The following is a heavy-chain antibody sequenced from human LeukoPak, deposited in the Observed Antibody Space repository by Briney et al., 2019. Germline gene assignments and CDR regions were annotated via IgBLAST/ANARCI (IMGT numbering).Heavy chain of an antibody. CDR1: GFTFSKAW. V-gene: IGHV3-15*01. CDR2: IKSKTDGGTT. D-gene: IGHD5-12*01. J-gene: IGHJ4*02. CDR3: TTADRGYSGYEPFDY. Sequence: GGSLRLSRAASGFTFSKAWMSWVRQAPGKGLEWVGRIKSKTDGGTTDYAAPVKGRFTISRDDSKNTLYLQMNSLKTEDTAVYYCTTADRGYSGYEPFDYWGQGTLVTVSS.